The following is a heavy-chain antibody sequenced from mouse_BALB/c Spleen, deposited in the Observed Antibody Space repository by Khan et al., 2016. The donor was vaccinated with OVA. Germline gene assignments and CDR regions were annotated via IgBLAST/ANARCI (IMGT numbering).Heavy chain of an antibody. CDR1: GYSFTGYF. CDR2: INPHIGET. Sequence: VQLQHPGPELVKPGASVKISCKASGYSFTGYFMNWVMQSHGKSLEWIGRINPHIGETFYNQKFKGKATLTVDESSSTAHMELRSLASEDSAVYYCTRIYRSEFDYWGQGTIVTVSA. V-gene: IGHV1-20*02. D-gene: IGHD1-1*01. J-gene: IGHJ2*01. CDR3: TRIYRSEFDY.